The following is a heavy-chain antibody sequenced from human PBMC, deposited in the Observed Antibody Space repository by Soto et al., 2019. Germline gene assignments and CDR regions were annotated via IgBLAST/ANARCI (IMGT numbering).Heavy chain of an antibody. V-gene: IGHV4-31*03. J-gene: IGHJ4*02. D-gene: IGHD6-6*01. CDR3: ARLPSSSKLSFDY. CDR2: IYYSGST. Sequence: SETLSLTCTVSGGSISSGGYYWSWIRQHPGKGLEWIGYIYYSGSTYYNPSLKSRVTISVDTSKNQFSLKLSSVTAADTAVYYCARLPSSSKLSFDYWGQGTLVTVSS. CDR1: GGSISSGGYY.